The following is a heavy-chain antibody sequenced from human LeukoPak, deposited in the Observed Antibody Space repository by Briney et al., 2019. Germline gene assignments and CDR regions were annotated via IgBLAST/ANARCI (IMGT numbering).Heavy chain of an antibody. Sequence: GESLQISCNGSENXFTNCWIAWVRPMPGKGLEWMGIIYPGDSDTRYSPTFQGQVTISADRSSTAAYLQWSGLKGSDTAMYYCARSVDSTTSTLPYWGQGTLVTVSS. J-gene: IGHJ4*02. V-gene: IGHV5-51*01. CDR3: ARSVDSTTSTLPY. CDR2: IYPGDSDT. CDR1: ENXFTNCW. D-gene: IGHD5-18*01.